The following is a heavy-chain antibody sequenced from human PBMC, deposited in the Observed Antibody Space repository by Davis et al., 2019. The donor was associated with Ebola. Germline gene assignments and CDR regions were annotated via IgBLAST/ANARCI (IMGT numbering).Heavy chain of an antibody. D-gene: IGHD3-10*01. V-gene: IGHV1-69*13. Sequence: SVKVSCKASGGTFSNSIISWVRQAPGQGLEWMGGVILVFGTITYAERFQGRVTITADESTNTVYMELTSLGSEDTAVYYCARDGGSRSYDNFQDWGQGTRVTVSS. J-gene: IGHJ1*01. CDR2: VILVFGTI. CDR1: GGTFSNSI. CDR3: ARDGGSRSYDNFQD.